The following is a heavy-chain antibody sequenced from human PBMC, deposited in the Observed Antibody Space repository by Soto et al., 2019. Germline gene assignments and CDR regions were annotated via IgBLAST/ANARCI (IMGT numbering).Heavy chain of an antibody. D-gene: IGHD6-13*01. J-gene: IGHJ4*02. CDR1: GGTFSSYT. Sequence: QVQLVQSGAEVKKPGSSVKVSCKASGGTFSSYTISWVRQAPGQGLEWMGRIIPILGIANYAQKFQGRVTIPAEKSTSTAYMGRSSLRSEDTAVYDWAGGRGQQPEGDYFDYWGQGTLVTVSS. CDR3: AGGRGQQPEGDYFDY. V-gene: IGHV1-69*02. CDR2: IIPILGIA.